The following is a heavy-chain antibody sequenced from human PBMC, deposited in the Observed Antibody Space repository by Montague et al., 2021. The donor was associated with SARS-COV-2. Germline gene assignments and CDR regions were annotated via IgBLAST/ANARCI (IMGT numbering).Heavy chain of an antibody. CDR1: GFTFSDYY. CDR2: ISSSSSFR. Sequence: SLRLSCAASGFTFSDYYMSRIRQAPGKGLEWVSYISSSSSFRNYADSVKGRFTISRDNAKNSLYLQMNSLRAEDTAVYFCGRARITFFGVVNGPLDYWGQGTLVTASS. CDR3: GRARITFFGVVNGPLDY. J-gene: IGHJ4*02. D-gene: IGHD3-3*01. V-gene: IGHV3-11*05.